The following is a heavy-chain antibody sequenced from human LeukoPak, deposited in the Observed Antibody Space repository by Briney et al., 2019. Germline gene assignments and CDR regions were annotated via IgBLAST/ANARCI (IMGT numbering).Heavy chain of an antibody. D-gene: IGHD3-22*01. CDR3: AKRPRDTSGYYLGAFDG. V-gene: IGHV3-23*01. CDR2: IGASGADT. CDR1: GFTLSTYA. J-gene: IGHJ3*01. Sequence: PGGSLRLSCTASGFTLSTYAMTWVRQAPGKGLDWVSAIGASGADTYYADSAKGRFTASRDNSNNTLYLQMSSLRADDTAVYFCAKRPRDTSGYYLGAFDGWGQGTTVTVSS.